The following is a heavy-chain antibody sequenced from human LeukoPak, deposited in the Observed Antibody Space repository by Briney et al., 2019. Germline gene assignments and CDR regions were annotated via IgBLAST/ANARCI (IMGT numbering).Heavy chain of an antibody. V-gene: IGHV4-4*07. CDR1: GGSISIYY. CDR3: AREDYYDSSGFYFFDY. Sequence: PADTLSLTCTLSGGSISIYYWSWVRQPAGKGLEWIGRIYTSGTAIYHPSLKSRVTISVDKSKNQFSLKLSSVTAADTAVYYCAREDYYDSSGFYFFDYGGQGTLSPSPQ. CDR2: IYTSGTA. J-gene: IGHJ4*02. D-gene: IGHD3-22*01.